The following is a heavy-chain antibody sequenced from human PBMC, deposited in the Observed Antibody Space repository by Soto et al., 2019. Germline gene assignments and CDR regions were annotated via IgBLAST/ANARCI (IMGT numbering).Heavy chain of an antibody. Sequence: ASVKVSCKASGFTFTSSAVQWVRQARGQRLEWIGWIVVGSGNTNYAQKFQERVTITRDMSTSTAYMELSSLRSEDTAVYYCAAVSSGYSYGTDAFDIWGQGTMVTV. CDR2: IVVGSGNT. CDR1: GFTFTSSA. V-gene: IGHV1-58*01. CDR3: AAVSSGYSYGTDAFDI. J-gene: IGHJ3*02. D-gene: IGHD5-18*01.